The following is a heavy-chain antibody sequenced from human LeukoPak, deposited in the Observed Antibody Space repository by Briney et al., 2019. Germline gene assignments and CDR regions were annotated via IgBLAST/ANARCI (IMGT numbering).Heavy chain of an antibody. J-gene: IGHJ4*02. Sequence: ASAKVSCKASGYTFTNYGISWVRQAPGQGLEWMGIINPSGGSTSYAQKFQGRVTMTRDTSTSTVYMELSSLRSEDTAVYYCARDPGQSYGDYEGSFDYWGQGTLVTVSS. D-gene: IGHD4-17*01. CDR1: GYTFTNYG. CDR3: ARDPGQSYGDYEGSFDY. V-gene: IGHV1-46*01. CDR2: INPSGGST.